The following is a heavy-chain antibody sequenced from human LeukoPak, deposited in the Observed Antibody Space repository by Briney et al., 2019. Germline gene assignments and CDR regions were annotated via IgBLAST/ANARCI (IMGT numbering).Heavy chain of an antibody. CDR2: ISGSGGST. V-gene: IGHV3-23*01. Sequence: GGSLRLSCAASGFTFSIYAMSWVRQAPGKGLEWVSAISGSGGSTYYADSVKGRFTISRDNSKNTLYLQMNSLRAEDTAVYYCAKDKYCSSTSCYKRYFDYWGQGTLVTVSS. D-gene: IGHD2-2*02. J-gene: IGHJ4*02. CDR1: GFTFSIYA. CDR3: AKDKYCSSTSCYKRYFDY.